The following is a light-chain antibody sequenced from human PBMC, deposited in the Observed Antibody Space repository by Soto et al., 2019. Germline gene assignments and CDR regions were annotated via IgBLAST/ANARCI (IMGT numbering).Light chain of an antibody. CDR2: DVG. Sequence: QSVLTQPASVSGSPGQSITIACTGTSSDIGGYNFVSWYQQHPGKAPKLRIYDVGNRPSGVSNRFSGSKSGNTASLTISGLQAEDEAHYYCNSYRTVSTYVFGTGTKVTVL. J-gene: IGLJ1*01. CDR1: SSDIGGYNF. V-gene: IGLV2-14*01. CDR3: NSYRTVSTYV.